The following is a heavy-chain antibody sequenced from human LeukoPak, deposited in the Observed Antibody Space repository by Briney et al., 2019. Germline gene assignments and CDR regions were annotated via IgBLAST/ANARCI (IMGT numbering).Heavy chain of an antibody. CDR3: AKQPYSYYYLDV. CDR1: DLTFHDYA. V-gene: IGHV3-23*01. J-gene: IGHJ6*03. D-gene: IGHD5-12*01. Sequence: GGSLRLSCAISDLTFHDYAMTWVRQAPGKGLEWVSTIVGDSSKTYYADSVKGRFTISRDNSNYMLFLHMNNLRAEDTAIYYCAKQPYSYYYLDVWGKGTTVTVSS. CDR2: IVGDSSKT.